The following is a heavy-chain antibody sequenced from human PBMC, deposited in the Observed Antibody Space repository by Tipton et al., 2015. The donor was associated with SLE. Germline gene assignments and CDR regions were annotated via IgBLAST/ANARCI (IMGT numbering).Heavy chain of an antibody. CDR3: AREGITIFGVFQR. V-gene: IGHV4-61*09. D-gene: IGHD3-3*01. CDR2: LYTSGST. J-gene: IGHJ4*02. CDR1: GGSISSYTYY. Sequence: TLSLTCTVSGGSISSYTYYWSWIRQPAGKGLEWIGHLYTSGSTNYNPSLKSRVTISVDTSKTQFSLKLTSVTAADTAVYFCAREGITIFGVFQRWGQGTQVSVSS.